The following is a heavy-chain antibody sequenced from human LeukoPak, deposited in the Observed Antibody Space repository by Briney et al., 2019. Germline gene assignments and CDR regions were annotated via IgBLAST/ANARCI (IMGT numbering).Heavy chain of an antibody. CDR2: INSDGSST. D-gene: IGHD5-12*01. CDR1: GFTFSNSW. V-gene: IGHV3-74*01. J-gene: IGHJ4*02. CDR3: AGENIVAYYFDY. Sequence: GGSLRLSCAASGFTFSNSWMHWVRQAPGKGLVWVSRINSDGSSTSYADSVKGRFTISRDNAKNTLYLQMNSLRAEDTAVYYCAGENIVAYYFDYWGQGALVTVSS.